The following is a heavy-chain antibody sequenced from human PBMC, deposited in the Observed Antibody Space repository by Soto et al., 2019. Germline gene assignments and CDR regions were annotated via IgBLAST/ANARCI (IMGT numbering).Heavy chain of an antibody. Sequence: QVKLVESGGGVVQPGRSLRLSRAASGFTFSSYGMHWVRQAPGKGLEWVAVISPDGSNKDYADSVKGRFTISRDNSKNTLYLQMNSLRVEDTAVYYCAKTRSSLQWPPFDPRGHGTLVTVSS. CDR1: GFTFSSYG. D-gene: IGHD6-19*01. V-gene: IGHV3-30*18. J-gene: IGHJ5*02. CDR2: ISPDGSNK. CDR3: AKTRSSLQWPPFDP.